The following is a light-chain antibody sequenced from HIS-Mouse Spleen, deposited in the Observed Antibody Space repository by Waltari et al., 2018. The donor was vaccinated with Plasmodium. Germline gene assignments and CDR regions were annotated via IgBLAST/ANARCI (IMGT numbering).Light chain of an antibody. CDR3: QQSYSTPWT. J-gene: IGKJ1*01. V-gene: IGKV1-39*01. CDR2: AAS. CDR1: QTISSY. Sequence: DIQMTQSPSSLSASLGDIIPITCRAIQTISSYLNWYQQKPGKAPKLLIYAASSLQSGVPSRFSGSGSGTDFTLTISSLEPEDFATYYCQQSYSTPWTFGQGTKVEIK.